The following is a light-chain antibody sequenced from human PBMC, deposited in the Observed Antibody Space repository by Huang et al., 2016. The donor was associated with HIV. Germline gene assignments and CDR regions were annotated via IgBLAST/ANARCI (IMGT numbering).Light chain of an antibody. CDR3: MQGTHWPLT. V-gene: IGKV2-30*02. CDR1: QSLLHSDGNTY. Sequence: DVVMTQSPLSLPVTLGQPASISCRSSQSLLHSDGNTYLIWLQQRPGHSPRRLIYKVSNREYGVPDRCSGSGSGSDFTLRISRVEPEDVGVYYCMQGTHWPLTFGGGTKVEIK. J-gene: IGKJ4*01. CDR2: KVS.